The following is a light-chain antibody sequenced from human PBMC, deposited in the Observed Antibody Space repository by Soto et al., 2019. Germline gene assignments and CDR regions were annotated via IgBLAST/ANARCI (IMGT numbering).Light chain of an antibody. CDR1: QSVSSN. V-gene: IGKV3-15*01. Sequence: EIVMTQSPATLSFSPGERATLSCRASQSVSSNLAWYQQKPGQAPRLLIYGASTRATGIPARFSGSGSGTEFTLTISSLQSEDFAVYYCQHRNNWLWTFGQGTKVDIK. CDR2: GAS. J-gene: IGKJ1*01. CDR3: QHRNNWLWT.